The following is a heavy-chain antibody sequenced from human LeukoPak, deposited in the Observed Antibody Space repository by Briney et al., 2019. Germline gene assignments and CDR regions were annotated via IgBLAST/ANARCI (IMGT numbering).Heavy chain of an antibody. CDR1: GGTFSSYA. CDR3: ARDDSSGYYVGY. V-gene: IGHV1-69*04. D-gene: IGHD3-22*01. Sequence: GASVKVSCKASGGTFSSYAISWVRQAPGQGLEWMGRIIPIFGIANYAQKFQGRVTITADKSTSTVYMELSSLRSEDTAVYYCARDDSSGYYVGYWGQGTLVTVSS. CDR2: IIPIFGIA. J-gene: IGHJ4*02.